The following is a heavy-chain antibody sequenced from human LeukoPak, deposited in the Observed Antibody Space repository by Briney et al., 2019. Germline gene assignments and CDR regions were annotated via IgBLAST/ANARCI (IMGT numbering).Heavy chain of an antibody. J-gene: IGHJ4*02. CDR3: ARARNSEIQLSTQTQFDY. D-gene: IGHD5-18*01. CDR1: GGSISSYY. Sequence: SETLSLTCTVSGGSISSYYWSWIRQPPGKGLEWIGYIHYSGSTHYNPSLKSRVTISVDTSKNQVSLKLSSVTAADTAVYYCARARNSEIQLSTQTQFDYWGQGTLVTVSS. V-gene: IGHV4-59*12. CDR2: IHYSGST.